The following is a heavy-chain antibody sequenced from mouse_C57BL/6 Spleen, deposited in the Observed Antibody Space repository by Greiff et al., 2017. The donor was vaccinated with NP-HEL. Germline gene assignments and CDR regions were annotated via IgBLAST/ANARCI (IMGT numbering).Heavy chain of an antibody. CDR3: ARTYGSSARGY. J-gene: IGHJ2*01. Sequence: VQLQQPGAELVKPGASVKLSCKASGYTFTSYWMQWVKQRPGQGLEWIGEIDPSDSYINYNQKFTGKVTLTVDTSSSTAYMQLSSLTSEDSAVYYCARTYGSSARGYWGQGTTLTVSS. CDR2: IDPSDSYI. V-gene: IGHV1-50*01. CDR1: GYTFTSYW. D-gene: IGHD1-1*01.